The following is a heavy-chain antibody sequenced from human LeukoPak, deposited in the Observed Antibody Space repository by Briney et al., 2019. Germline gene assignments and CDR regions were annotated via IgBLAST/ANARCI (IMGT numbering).Heavy chain of an antibody. V-gene: IGHV1-46*03. CDR1: GYTFTSYY. Sequence: VSSVKVSCKASGYTFTSYYMHWVRQAPGQGLEGMGIINPSGGSTSYAQKFQGRVTMTRDTSTSTVYMELSSLRSEDTAVYYCARSDRCSSTSCYTAYYYYYMDVWGKGTTVTVSS. CDR2: INPSGGST. CDR3: ARSDRCSSTSCYTAYYYYYMDV. D-gene: IGHD2-2*02. J-gene: IGHJ6*03.